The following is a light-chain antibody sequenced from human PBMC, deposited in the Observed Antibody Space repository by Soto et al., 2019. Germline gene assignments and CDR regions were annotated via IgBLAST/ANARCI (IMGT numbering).Light chain of an antibody. CDR2: DVS. V-gene: IGLV2-14*01. CDR1: SSDVGGYNY. Sequence: QSALTQPASVSGSPVQSITISCTGTSSDVGGYNYVSWYQQLPGKAHKLMIYDVSNRPSGVSNHFSGSKSGNTASLTISGLQAEDEADYYCSSYTSSSTPYVFPTGTKLTVL. CDR3: SSYTSSSTPYV. J-gene: IGLJ1*01.